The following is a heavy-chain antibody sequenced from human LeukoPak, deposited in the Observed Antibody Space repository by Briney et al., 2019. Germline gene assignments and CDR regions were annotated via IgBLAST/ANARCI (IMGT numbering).Heavy chain of an antibody. Sequence: GGSLRLSCAASGFTFSNYGMSWVRQASGKGLEWVGRIRSKANSYATAYAASVKGRFTISRDDSKNTAYLQMNSLKTEDTAVYYCTRPGSSGGDYWGQGTLVTVSS. CDR3: TRPGSSGGDY. CDR1: GFTFSNYG. CDR2: IRSKANSYAT. J-gene: IGHJ4*02. D-gene: IGHD6-25*01. V-gene: IGHV3-73*01.